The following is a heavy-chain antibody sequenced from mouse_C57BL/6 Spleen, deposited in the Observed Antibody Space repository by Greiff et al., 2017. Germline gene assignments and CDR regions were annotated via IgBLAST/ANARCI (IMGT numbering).Heavy chain of an antibody. D-gene: IGHD2-2*01. J-gene: IGHJ4*01. V-gene: IGHV1-18*01. Sequence: VQLQQSGPELVKPGASVKIPCKASGYTFTDYNMDCVKQSHGKSLEWIGDINPNNGGTIYNQKFKGKATLTVDKSSSTAYMELRSLTSEDTAVYYWARSGAYGYDLYYAMDYWGQGTSVTVSS. CDR2: INPNNGGT. CDR1: GYTFTDYN. CDR3: ARSGAYGYDLYYAMDY.